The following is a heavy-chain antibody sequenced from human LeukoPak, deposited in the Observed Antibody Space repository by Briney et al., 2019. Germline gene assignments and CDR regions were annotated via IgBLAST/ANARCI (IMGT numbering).Heavy chain of an antibody. Sequence: SGGSLRLSCAASGFTFSGYYMHRVRQAPGEGLVWVSLIYSDATITDYADSVKGRFTISRDNAKNTLYLQMNSLRADDTAVYYCARGGCSSTSCLADWGQGTLVTVSS. J-gene: IGHJ1*01. CDR3: ARGGCSSTSCLAD. V-gene: IGHV3-74*01. D-gene: IGHD2-2*01. CDR1: GFTFSGYY. CDR2: IYSDATIT.